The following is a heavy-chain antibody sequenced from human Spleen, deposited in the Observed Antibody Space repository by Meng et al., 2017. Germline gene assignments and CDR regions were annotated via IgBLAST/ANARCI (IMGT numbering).Heavy chain of an antibody. CDR2: INHSGST. CDR3: ARGPTTMAHDFDY. V-gene: IGHV4-34*01. J-gene: IGHJ4*02. Sequence: QVQPKQWGAGLLKRSETLSLTCAVYGGSFSGYYWSWIRQPPGKGLEWIGEINHSGSTNYNPSLKSRVTISVDTSKNQFSLKLSSVTAADSAVYYCARGPTTMAHDFDYWGQGTLVTVSS. CDR1: GGSFSGYY. D-gene: IGHD4-11*01.